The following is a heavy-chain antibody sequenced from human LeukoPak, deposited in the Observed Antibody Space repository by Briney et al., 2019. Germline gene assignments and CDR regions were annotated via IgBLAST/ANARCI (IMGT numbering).Heavy chain of an antibody. CDR2: IFYNGST. D-gene: IGHD1-1*01. J-gene: IGHJ5*02. CDR1: GGSINKYY. CDR3: ARDHLDINVWYNGFSWFDP. V-gene: IGHV4-59*01. Sequence: KPSETLSLTCSVSGGSINKYYWNWVRQSPGKGLEWIECIFYNGSTTYNPSLKSRVTISLDASKNQFSLKLTSVTAADTAVYHCARDHLDINVWYNGFSWFDPWGQGILVTVSS.